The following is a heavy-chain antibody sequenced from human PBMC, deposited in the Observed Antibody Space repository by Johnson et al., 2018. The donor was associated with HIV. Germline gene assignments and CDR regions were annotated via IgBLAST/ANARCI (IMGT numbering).Heavy chain of an antibody. V-gene: IGHV3-7*03. J-gene: IGHJ3*02. CDR2: IKQYGSEK. CDR1: GFTLRNAW. D-gene: IGHD3-10*01. CDR3: ARETMVQGGPHDAFDI. Sequence: VQLVESAGGLVKPGGSLRLSCAGSGFTLRNAWMSWVRQAPGKGLEWVANIKQYGSEKYYVDSVKGRFTIFRDNAKNSLYLQMNSLRAEDTAFYYCARETMVQGGPHDAFDIWGQGTMVTVSS.